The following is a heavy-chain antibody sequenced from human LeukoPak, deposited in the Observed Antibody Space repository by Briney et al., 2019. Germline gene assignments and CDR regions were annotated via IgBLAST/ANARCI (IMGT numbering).Heavy chain of an antibody. CDR1: GFTFSSYY. D-gene: IGHD2-15*01. V-gene: IGHV3-21*01. CDR2: ISSSSNTI. CDR3: ARQFGSSYSY. Sequence: GESLKISCAASGFTFSSYYMNWVRQAPGKGLEWVSSISSSSNTIYYADSVKGRFTISRDNAKNSLSLQMNSLRAEDTAVYYCARQFGSSYSYWGQGTLVTVSS. J-gene: IGHJ4*02.